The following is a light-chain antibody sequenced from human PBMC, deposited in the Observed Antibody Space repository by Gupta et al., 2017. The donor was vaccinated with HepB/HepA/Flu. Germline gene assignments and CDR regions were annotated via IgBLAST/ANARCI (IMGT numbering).Light chain of an antibody. CDR3: SSYARYDTEV. CDR2: DVS. V-gene: IGLV2-11*01. J-gene: IGLJ1*01. Sequence: QSALTQPRSVSGSPGQSVTISCTGTSSDVGDYDYVSWYQQRPGKAPKLIIYDVSHWPSGFSHRSSGSKSGNTASLTISGLQAEDEAYYYCSSYARYDTEVFGTGTKLSVL. CDR1: SSDVGDYDY.